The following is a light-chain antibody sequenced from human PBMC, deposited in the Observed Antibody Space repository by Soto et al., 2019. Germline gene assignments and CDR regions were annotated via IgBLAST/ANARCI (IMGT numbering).Light chain of an antibody. Sequence: QSALTQPASVSGSPGQSITISCTGTSSDIGGYNYVSWYQQHPGKAPKLMMYEVSNRPSGVSNRFSGSKSGNTASLTISGLQAEDEADYYCNSYTSSSTLVVFGGGTKLTVL. CDR2: EVS. CDR3: NSYTSSSTLVV. V-gene: IGLV2-14*01. CDR1: SSDIGGYNY. J-gene: IGLJ2*01.